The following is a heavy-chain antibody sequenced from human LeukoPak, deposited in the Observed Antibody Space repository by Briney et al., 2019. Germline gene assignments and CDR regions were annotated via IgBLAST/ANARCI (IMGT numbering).Heavy chain of an antibody. CDR2: ISSRGDRT. CDR1: GFTFGTSA. CDR3: VKEMSGYAYGDY. V-gene: IGHV3-23*01. J-gene: IGHJ4*02. Sequence: PGGSLRLSCVASGFTFGTSAMSWVRQAAGKGLEWVSAISSRGDRTYYADSVKGRFTISRDNSKNTLYVQMNSLRVEDTATYFCVKEMSGYAYGDYWGQGALVTVPS. D-gene: IGHD3-16*01.